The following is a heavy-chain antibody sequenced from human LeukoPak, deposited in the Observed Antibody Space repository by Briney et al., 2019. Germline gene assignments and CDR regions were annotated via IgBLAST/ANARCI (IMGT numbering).Heavy chain of an antibody. D-gene: IGHD4-17*01. J-gene: IGHJ5*02. CDR2: ITGNHGPT. CDR1: GFTFRSFA. V-gene: IGHV3-23*01. CDR3: TKDPNGDYVGAFDP. Sequence: PGRSLRLSCAASGFTFRSFAMTCVRQAPGKGLEWVASITGNHGPTYNTDSVKDRLTISRDNSQNTLYLQMDSLRAEDTAVYYCTKDPNGDYVGAFDPWGQGTLVTVSS.